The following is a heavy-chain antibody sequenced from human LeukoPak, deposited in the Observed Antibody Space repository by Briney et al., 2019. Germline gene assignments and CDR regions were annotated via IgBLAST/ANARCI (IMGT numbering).Heavy chain of an antibody. CDR2: IYSGGST. Sequence: GGPLRLSCAASGFTVSSNYMSWVRQAPGKGLEWVSVIYSGGSTYYADSVKGRFTISRHNSKNTLYLQMNSLRADDTAVYYCASWYSSGFNYFDYWGQGTLVTVSS. D-gene: IGHD6-19*01. CDR1: GFTVSSNY. J-gene: IGHJ4*02. CDR3: ASWYSSGFNYFDY. V-gene: IGHV3-53*04.